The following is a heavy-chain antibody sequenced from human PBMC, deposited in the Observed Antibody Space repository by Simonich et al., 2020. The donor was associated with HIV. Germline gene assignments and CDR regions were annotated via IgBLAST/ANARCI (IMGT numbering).Heavy chain of an antibody. CDR1: GFTFRNYG. J-gene: IGHJ4*02. CDR3: ARLTSSWAFDY. V-gene: IGHV3-33*08. CDR2: IWYDGSKK. D-gene: IGHD6-13*01. Sequence: GGVVQPGRSLRLSCAASGFTFRNYGMHWVRQAPGKGLEWVAVIWYDGSKKYYADSVKGRFTISRDNAKNTLYLQMKSLRVEDTAVYYCARLTSSWAFDYWGQGTLVTVSS.